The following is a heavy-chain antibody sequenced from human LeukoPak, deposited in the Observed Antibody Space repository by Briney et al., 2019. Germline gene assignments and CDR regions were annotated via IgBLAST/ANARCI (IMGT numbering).Heavy chain of an antibody. D-gene: IGHD2-15*01. CDR2: ISGGGDNT. CDR1: GFAFSSYA. CDR3: AKGRQLLPFDY. Sequence: GGSLRLSCAASGFAFSSYAMSWVRQAPGKGLEWVSVISGGGDNTYYADSVKGRFTISRDNSKNTLYLQMSSLRAEDTAVYYCAKGRQLLPFDYWGQGTLVTVSS. J-gene: IGHJ4*02. V-gene: IGHV3-23*01.